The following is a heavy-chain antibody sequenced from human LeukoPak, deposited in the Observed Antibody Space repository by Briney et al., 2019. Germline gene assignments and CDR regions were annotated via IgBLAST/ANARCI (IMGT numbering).Heavy chain of an antibody. Sequence: SETLSLTCTVSGASISDSDFFWAWVRQPPGKGLEWIGNIYYSGSTNYNPSLKSRVTISVDTSKNQFSLKLSSVTAADTAVYYCARATGGYCSSTSCRTFDYWGQGTLVTVSS. CDR2: IYYSGST. CDR3: ARATGGYCSSTSCRTFDY. V-gene: IGHV4-39*07. D-gene: IGHD2-2*01. J-gene: IGHJ4*02. CDR1: GASISDSDFF.